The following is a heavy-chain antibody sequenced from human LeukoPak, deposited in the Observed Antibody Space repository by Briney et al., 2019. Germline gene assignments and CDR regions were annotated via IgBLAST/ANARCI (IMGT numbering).Heavy chain of an antibody. Sequence: GGSLRLSCAASGFTSSSYGMHWVRQAPGKGLEWVAVISNDGSNKYYADSVKGRFTISRDNSKNTLYLQMNSLRAEDTAVYYCAKGRGAFDIWGQGTMVTVSS. V-gene: IGHV3-30*18. CDR2: ISNDGSNK. CDR1: GFTSSSYG. CDR3: AKGRGAFDI. J-gene: IGHJ3*02. D-gene: IGHD3-10*01.